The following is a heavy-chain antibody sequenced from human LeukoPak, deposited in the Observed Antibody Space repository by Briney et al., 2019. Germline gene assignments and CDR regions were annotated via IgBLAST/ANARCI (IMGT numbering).Heavy chain of an antibody. CDR1: GFTFSSYG. J-gene: IGHJ4*02. V-gene: IGHV3-33*06. CDR2: IWYDGSNK. CDR3: AKDRSRDRGYSYGYLDY. Sequence: TGGSLRLSCAASGFTFSSYGMHWVRQAPGKGLEWVAVIWYDGSNKYYADSVKGRFTISRDNSKNTLYLQMNSLKAEDTAVYYCAKDRSRDRGYSYGYLDYWGQGTLVTVSS. D-gene: IGHD5-18*01.